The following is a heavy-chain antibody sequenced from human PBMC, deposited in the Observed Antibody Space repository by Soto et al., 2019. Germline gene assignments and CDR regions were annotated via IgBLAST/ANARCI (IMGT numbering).Heavy chain of an antibody. CDR1: GFTFDDYA. V-gene: IGHV3-9*01. Sequence: VQLVESGGGLVQPGRSLRLSCAASGFTFDDYAMHWVRQAPGKGLEWVSGISWNSGSIGYADSVKGRFTISRDNAKNSLYLQMNSLRAEDTALYYCAKDKAIAAAVIFDYWGQGTLVTVSS. CDR2: ISWNSGSI. CDR3: AKDKAIAAAVIFDY. D-gene: IGHD6-13*01. J-gene: IGHJ4*02.